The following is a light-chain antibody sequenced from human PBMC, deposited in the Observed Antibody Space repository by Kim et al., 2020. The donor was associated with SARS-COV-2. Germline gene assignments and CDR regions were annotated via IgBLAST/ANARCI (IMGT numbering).Light chain of an antibody. Sequence: QSITISCTGASSDVGSYDFVSWYQQHPGKAPNLMIYEVTKRPSGVSHRFSGSKSGNTASLTISGLQAEDEADYYCCSFAGSSTWVFGGGTQLTVL. CDR2: EVT. J-gene: IGLJ3*02. CDR3: CSFAGSSTWV. CDR1: SSDVGSYDF. V-gene: IGLV2-23*02.